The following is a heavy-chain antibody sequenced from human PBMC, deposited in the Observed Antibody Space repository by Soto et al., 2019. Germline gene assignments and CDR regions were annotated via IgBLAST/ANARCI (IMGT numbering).Heavy chain of an antibody. CDR1: GGSINSSSYY. CDR3: ARLQGDAVGATGWYYYGMDV. V-gene: IGHV4-39*01. D-gene: IGHD1-26*01. Sequence: SETLSLTCTVSGGSINSSSYYWGWIRQPPGKGLEWIGSIYYSGSTYYNPPLKSRVTISVDTSKNQFSLKLSSVTAADTAVYYCARLQGDAVGATGWYYYGMDVWGQGTTVTVSS. J-gene: IGHJ6*02. CDR2: IYYSGST.